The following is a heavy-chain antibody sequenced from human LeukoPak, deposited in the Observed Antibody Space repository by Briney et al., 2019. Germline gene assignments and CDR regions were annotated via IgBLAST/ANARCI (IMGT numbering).Heavy chain of an antibody. V-gene: IGHV3-23*01. CDR3: AKSVGSQCYSHLDS. CDR1: GFTFSSYA. J-gene: IGHJ4*02. D-gene: IGHD2-15*01. Sequence: GGSLRLSCAASGFTFSSYAMSWVRQAPGKGLEWVSGTSGSGGSTYYAGSVKGRFTISRDNSKNTLYLQMNSLRVEDTAVYYCAKSVGSQCYSHLDSWGQGTLVTVSS. CDR2: TSGSGGST.